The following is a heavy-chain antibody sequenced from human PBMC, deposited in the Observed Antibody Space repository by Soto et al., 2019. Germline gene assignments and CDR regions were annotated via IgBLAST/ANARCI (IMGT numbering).Heavy chain of an antibody. V-gene: IGHV4-39*01. D-gene: IGHD3-10*01. CDR1: GVSISSTRYY. CDR2: IYYTWST. CDR3: ARHTAGLWFGELLSGFDY. J-gene: IGHJ4*02. Sequence: SETLALTCTVSGVSISSTRYYWDWIRQPPWNGLEWIWIIYYTWSTYYNPSLNSRVSISVDTSKNQFSLKLSSVTAADTAVYYCARHTAGLWFGELLSGFDYWGQGTLVTVSS.